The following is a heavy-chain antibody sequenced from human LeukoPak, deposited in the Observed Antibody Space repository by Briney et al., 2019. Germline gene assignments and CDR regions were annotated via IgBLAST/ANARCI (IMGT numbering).Heavy chain of an antibody. D-gene: IGHD4-17*01. V-gene: IGHV4-4*07. CDR2: IYTSGST. J-gene: IGHJ5*02. CDR1: GGSISSYY. Sequence: NPSETLSLTCTVSGGSISSYYWSWIRQPAGKGLEWIGRIYTSGSTNYNPSLKSRVTMSVDTSKNQFSLKLSSVTAADTAVYYCARDIYGDVRNWFDPWGQGTLVTVSS. CDR3: ARDIYGDVRNWFDP.